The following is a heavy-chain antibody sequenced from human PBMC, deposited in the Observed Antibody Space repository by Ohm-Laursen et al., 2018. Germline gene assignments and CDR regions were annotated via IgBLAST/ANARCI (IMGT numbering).Heavy chain of an antibody. D-gene: IGHD6-6*01. CDR2: IYTGGST. Sequence: GSLRLSCAASGFIVSSTFMDWVRQTPGSGLEFVSLIYTGGSTDYADSVKGRFTISRDNSKNTLYLQMNNLRVEDTAVYFCVGEGDGTSFQWWGQGTPVTVSS. V-gene: IGHV3-53*01. J-gene: IGHJ4*02. CDR3: VGEGDGTSFQW. CDR1: GFIVSSTF.